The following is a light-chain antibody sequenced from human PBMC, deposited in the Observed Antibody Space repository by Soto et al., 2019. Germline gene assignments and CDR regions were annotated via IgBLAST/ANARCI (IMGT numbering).Light chain of an antibody. J-gene: IGKJ1*01. CDR1: QSVSSN. CDR2: GAS. Sequence: ENVLTQPPTTLFTNPSHKATHSYRASQSVSSNLAWYQQKPGQAPRLLIYGASTRATGIQARFSGSGSGTEFTLTISSLQSEDFAVYYCHQYNNGLTWRFGEVAKVAIK. V-gene: IGKV3-15*01. CDR3: HQYNNGLTWR.